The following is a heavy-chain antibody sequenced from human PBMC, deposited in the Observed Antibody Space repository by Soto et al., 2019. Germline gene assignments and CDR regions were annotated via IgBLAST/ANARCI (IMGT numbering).Heavy chain of an antibody. Sequence: SGPTLVNPTQTLTLTCTFSGFSLSTSGMCVSWIRQPPGKALEWLALIDWDDDKYYSTSLKTRLTISKDTSKNQVVLTMTNMDPVDTATYYCARIQGITMVRGATYYYYYGMDVWGQGTTVTVSS. CDR3: ARIQGITMVRGATYYYYYGMDV. J-gene: IGHJ6*02. CDR2: IDWDDDK. D-gene: IGHD3-10*01. CDR1: GFSLSTSGMC. V-gene: IGHV2-70*01.